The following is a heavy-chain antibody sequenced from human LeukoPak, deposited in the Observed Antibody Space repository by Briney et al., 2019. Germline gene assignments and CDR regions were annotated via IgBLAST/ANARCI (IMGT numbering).Heavy chain of an antibody. D-gene: IGHD4-17*01. CDR3: ARGGDYKNDY. V-gene: IGHV3-74*01. Sequence: GGSLRLSCAASGFTFSSYWMHWIRQTPGKGLVWVSRINGAGSSIGYADSVKGRVTISRDNAKNTLYLQMNNLRAEDTAVYYCARGGDYKNDYWGQGTLVTVSS. CDR2: INGAGSSI. J-gene: IGHJ4*02. CDR1: GFTFSSYW.